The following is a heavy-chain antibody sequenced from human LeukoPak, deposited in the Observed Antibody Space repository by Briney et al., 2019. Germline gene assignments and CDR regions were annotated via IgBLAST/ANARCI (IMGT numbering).Heavy chain of an antibody. J-gene: IGHJ4*02. CDR2: IYISGST. CDR3: ARKSIVTAGRKPYDY. CDR1: GGSISSYY. V-gene: IGHV4-4*07. Sequence: SETLSLTCIVSGGSISSYYWSWIRQPAGKGLEWIGHIYISGSTNYNPSLKSRVTISVDISKNQFFLRLRSVAAADTAVYYCARKSIVTAGRKPYDYWDQGALVTVSP. D-gene: IGHD6-13*01.